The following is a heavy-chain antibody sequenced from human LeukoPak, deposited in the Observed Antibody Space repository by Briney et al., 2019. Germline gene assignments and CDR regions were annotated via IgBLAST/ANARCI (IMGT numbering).Heavy chain of an antibody. Sequence: SVKVSCKASGGTFSSYAISWVRQAPGQGLEWMGRIIPIFGTANYAQKFSGKVTITTYESTSTAYMELSSLRSEDTAVYYCARRRESSGLIFDYWGQGTLVTVSS. CDR3: ARRRESSGLIFDY. D-gene: IGHD6-19*01. V-gene: IGHV1-69*05. CDR1: GGTFSSYA. J-gene: IGHJ4*02. CDR2: IIPIFGTA.